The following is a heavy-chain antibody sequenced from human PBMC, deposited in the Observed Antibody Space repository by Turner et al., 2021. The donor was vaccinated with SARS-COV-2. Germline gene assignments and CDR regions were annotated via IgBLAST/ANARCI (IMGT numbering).Heavy chain of an antibody. CDR3: ARAYGSGSYGHYYGMDV. J-gene: IGHJ6*02. D-gene: IGHD3-10*01. CDR1: GYTFASYG. V-gene: IGHV1-18*01. Sequence: QVQLVPSGAEVKKPGASVKVSCKASGYTFASYGLSWVRQAPGQGLEWMGWISAYNSNTNYAQKLQGRVTMSTDTSTSTAYMELRSLRSDDTAVYYCARAYGSGSYGHYYGMDVWGQGTTVTVSS. CDR2: ISAYNSNT.